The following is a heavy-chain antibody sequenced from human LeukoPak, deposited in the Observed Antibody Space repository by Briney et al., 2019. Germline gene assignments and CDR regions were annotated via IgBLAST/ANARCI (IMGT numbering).Heavy chain of an antibody. CDR3: ARSSTKEYYYDSSGYSRGPFDP. D-gene: IGHD3-22*01. CDR2: IIPIFGTA. Sequence: SVKVSCKASGGTFSSYAISWVRQAPGQGLEWMGGIIPIFGTANYAQKFQGRVTITADKSTSTAYMELSSLRSEDTAVYYCARSSTKEYYYDSSGYSRGPFDPWGQGTLVTVSS. CDR1: GGTFSSYA. V-gene: IGHV1-69*06. J-gene: IGHJ5*02.